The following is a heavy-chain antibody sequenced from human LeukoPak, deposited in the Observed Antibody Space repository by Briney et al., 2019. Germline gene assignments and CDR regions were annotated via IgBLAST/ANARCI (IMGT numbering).Heavy chain of an antibody. V-gene: IGHV5-51*01. CDR2: IYPGDSDT. CDR3: ARPVGGYAAV. J-gene: IGHJ1*01. CDR1: GYSFTNYW. Sequence: AESLKISCKASGYSFTNYWIGWVRQMPGKGLEWMGLIYPGDSDTRHTPSFQGQVTMSVDKSTTTAYLQWNSLKAADTAMYYCARPVGGYAAVWGQGTLVSVSS. D-gene: IGHD5-12*01.